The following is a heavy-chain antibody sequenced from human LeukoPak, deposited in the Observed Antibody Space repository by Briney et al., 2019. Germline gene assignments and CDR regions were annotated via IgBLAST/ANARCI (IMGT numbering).Heavy chain of an antibody. Sequence: ASVKVSCKTSGGTFGSYAISWVRQAPGQGPEWMGRIIPILGVPSYAQKLQGRVTMTTDTSTSTAYMEQRSLRSDDTAVYYCARVLEWLLSPNWFDPWGQGTLVTVSS. CDR2: IIPILGVP. D-gene: IGHD3-3*01. CDR1: GGTFGSYA. V-gene: IGHV1-69*04. J-gene: IGHJ5*02. CDR3: ARVLEWLLSPNWFDP.